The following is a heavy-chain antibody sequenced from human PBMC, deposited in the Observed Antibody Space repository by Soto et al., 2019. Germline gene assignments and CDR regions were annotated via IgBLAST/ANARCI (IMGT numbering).Heavy chain of an antibody. CDR3: ARACTAMDPHYFDY. CDR2: IYYSGST. D-gene: IGHD5-18*01. CDR1: GGSISSGGYY. V-gene: IGHV4-31*03. Sequence: PSETLSLTCTVSGGSISSGGYYWSWIRQHPGKGLEWIGYIYYSGSTYYNPSLKSRVTISVDTSKNQFSLKLSSVTAADTAVYYCARACTAMDPHYFDYWGQGTLVTVSS. J-gene: IGHJ4*02.